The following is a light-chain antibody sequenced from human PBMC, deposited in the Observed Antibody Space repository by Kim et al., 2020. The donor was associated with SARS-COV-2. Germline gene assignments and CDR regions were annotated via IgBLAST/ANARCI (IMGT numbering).Light chain of an antibody. J-gene: IGLJ3*02. CDR1: NIGSKS. Sequence: SYELTQPPSVSVAPGKTARITCGGNNIGSKSVHWYQQKPGQAPVLVIYYDSDRPSGIPERFSGFNSGNTATLTISRVEAGDEADYYCQVWDSSSDHRVF. V-gene: IGLV3-21*04. CDR2: YDS. CDR3: QVWDSSSDHRV.